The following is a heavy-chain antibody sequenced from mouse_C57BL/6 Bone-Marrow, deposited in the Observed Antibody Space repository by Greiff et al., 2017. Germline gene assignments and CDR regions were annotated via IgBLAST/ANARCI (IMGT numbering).Heavy chain of an antibody. Sequence: VQLVESGPGLVQPSQSLSITCTVSGFSLTSYGVHWVRQPPGKGLEWLGVIWSGGSTDYNAAFISRLSISKDNSKSQVFFKMNSLQADDTAIYYCAKNYGSSYVDWYFDVWGTGTTVTVSS. CDR2: IWSGGST. D-gene: IGHD1-1*01. CDR3: AKNYGSSYVDWYFDV. J-gene: IGHJ1*03. V-gene: IGHV2-4*01. CDR1: GFSLTSYG.